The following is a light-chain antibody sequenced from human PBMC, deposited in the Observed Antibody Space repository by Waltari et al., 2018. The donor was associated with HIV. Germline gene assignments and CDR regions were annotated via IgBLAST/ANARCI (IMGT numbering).Light chain of an antibody. CDR1: SSDIGSSDY. CDR2: DVY. V-gene: IGLV2-8*01. Sequence: QSALTQSPSASGSPGQAVTISCTGTSSDIGSSDYVSWYQQHPGKAPKLIIYDVYKRHSGVPDRFSGSKSGNTASLTVSGLQTEDEATYYCSSYAGSKNRVVFGGGTFLTVL. CDR3: SSYAGSKNRVV. J-gene: IGLJ2*01.